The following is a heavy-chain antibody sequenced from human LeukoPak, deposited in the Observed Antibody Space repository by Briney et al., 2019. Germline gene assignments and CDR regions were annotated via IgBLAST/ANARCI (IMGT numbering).Heavy chain of an antibody. CDR3: AKEPIYGDYDAFDI. J-gene: IGHJ3*02. V-gene: IGHV3-23*01. CDR2: ISSSGGST. Sequence: PGGPLRLSCAASGFPFSIYAMSWVRQAPGKGLEWVSAISSSGGSTYYADSVKGRFTISRDNSKNTLYLQMNSLRAEDTAVYYCAKEPIYGDYDAFDIWGQGTMVTVSS. CDR1: GFPFSIYA. D-gene: IGHD4-17*01.